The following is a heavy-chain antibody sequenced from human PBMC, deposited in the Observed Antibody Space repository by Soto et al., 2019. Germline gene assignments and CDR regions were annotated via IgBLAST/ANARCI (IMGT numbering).Heavy chain of an antibody. D-gene: IGHD6-13*01. CDR2: FNPMSGST. V-gene: IGHV1-46*04. CDR3: ARDLAAADY. CDR1: GYIFINYY. Sequence: QVQLVQSGAEVKKPGASVKISCKTSGYIFINYYIHWVRQAPGQGLEWVALFNPMSGSTNYAQKLEGRVTVTSDPPRSTVYRELGSLISEDTAVYYGARDLAAADYGGQGTLVTVSS. J-gene: IGHJ4*02.